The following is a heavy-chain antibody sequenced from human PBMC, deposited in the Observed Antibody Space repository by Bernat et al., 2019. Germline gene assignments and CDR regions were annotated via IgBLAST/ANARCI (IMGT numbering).Heavy chain of an antibody. V-gene: IGHV1-69*02. CDR1: GGTFSSYT. CDR3: ASPMVRGPMGFDY. D-gene: IGHD3-10*01. Sequence: QVQLVQSGAEVKKPGSSVKVSCKASGGTFSSYTISWVRQAPGQGLEWMGSIIPILGIANYAQKFQGRVTITADKSTSTAYMELSSLRSEDTAVYYCASPMVRGPMGFDYWGQGTLVTVSS. CDR2: IIPILGIA. J-gene: IGHJ4*02.